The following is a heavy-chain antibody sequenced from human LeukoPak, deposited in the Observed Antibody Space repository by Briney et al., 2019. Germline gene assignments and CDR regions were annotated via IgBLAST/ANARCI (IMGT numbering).Heavy chain of an antibody. J-gene: IGHJ4*02. V-gene: IGHV4-39*01. D-gene: IGHD3-10*01. Sequence: SETLSLTCTVSGGSISSSSYYWGWIRQPPGKGLEWIGSMYYSGSAYYNPDHKRRVTTSVDTSKNQFSLKLSSVTAADTAVYYCVTGRYYFDYWGQGTLVTVSS. CDR1: GGSISSSSYY. CDR3: VTGRYYFDY. CDR2: MYYSGSA.